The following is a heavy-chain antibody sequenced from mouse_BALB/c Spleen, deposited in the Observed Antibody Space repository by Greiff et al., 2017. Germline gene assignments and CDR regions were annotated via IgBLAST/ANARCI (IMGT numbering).Heavy chain of an antibody. CDR3: ARDDYYGRSAMDY. Sequence: EVKVVESGGGLVQPGGSLRLSCATSGFTFTAYYMSWVRQPPGKALEWLGFIRNKANGYTTEYSASVKGRFTISRDNSQSILYLQMNTLRAEDSATYYCARDDYYGRSAMDYWGQGTSVTVSS. V-gene: IGHV7-3*02. J-gene: IGHJ4*01. CDR1: GFTFTAYY. CDR2: IRNKANGYTT. D-gene: IGHD1-1*01.